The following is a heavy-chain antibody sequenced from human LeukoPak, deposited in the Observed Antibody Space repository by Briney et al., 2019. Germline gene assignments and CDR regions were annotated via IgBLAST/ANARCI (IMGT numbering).Heavy chain of an antibody. V-gene: IGHV4-39*01. CDR1: GGSISSSSYY. D-gene: IGHD3-22*01. Sequence: PSETLSLTCTVSGGSISSSSYYWGWIRQPPGKGLEWIGSIYYSGSTYYNPSLKSRATISVDTSKNQFSLKLSSVTAADTAVYYCASKHYYDSSGLIRLDYWGQGTLVTVSS. CDR3: ASKHYYDSSGLIRLDY. J-gene: IGHJ4*02. CDR2: IYYSGST.